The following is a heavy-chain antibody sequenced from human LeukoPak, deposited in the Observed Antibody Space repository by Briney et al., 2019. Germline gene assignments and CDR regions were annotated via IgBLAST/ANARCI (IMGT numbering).Heavy chain of an antibody. CDR1: GFTFGSYS. Sequence: GGSLRLSCAASGFTFGSYSMNWVRQAPGKGLEWVSYISSSSSTIYYADSVKGRFTISRDNAKNSLYLQMNSLRAEDTAVYYFASRAYCSSTSCSEVAPSGYWGQGTLVTVSS. CDR2: ISSSSSTI. CDR3: ASRAYCSSTSCSEVAPSGY. V-gene: IGHV3-48*04. D-gene: IGHD2-2*01. J-gene: IGHJ4*02.